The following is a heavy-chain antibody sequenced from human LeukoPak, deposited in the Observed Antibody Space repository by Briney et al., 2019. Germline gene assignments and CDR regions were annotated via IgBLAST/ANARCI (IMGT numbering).Heavy chain of an antibody. Sequence: SETLSLTCTVSGYSISSGYYWGWIRQPAGKGLEWIGRIYTSGSTNYNPSLKSRVTMSVDTSKNQFSLKLSSVTAADTAVYYCARGELIFDYWGQGTLVTVSS. V-gene: IGHV4-4*07. J-gene: IGHJ4*02. CDR2: IYTSGST. CDR1: GYSISSGYY. D-gene: IGHD1-26*01. CDR3: ARGELIFDY.